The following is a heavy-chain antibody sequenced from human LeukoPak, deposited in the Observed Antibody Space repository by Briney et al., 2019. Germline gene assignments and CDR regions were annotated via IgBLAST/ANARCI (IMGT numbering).Heavy chain of an antibody. V-gene: IGHV1-46*01. D-gene: IGHD6-13*01. CDR3: ARGGSSWESDY. CDR2: INPSGGST. J-gene: IGHJ4*02. Sequence: ASVRVSYKASGYTFTNYCVHWVRQGPGQGREGMGIINPSGGSTSYAQKFQGRVTMTRDTSTSTVYMELSSLRSEDTAVYYCARGGSSWESDYWGQGTLVTVSS. CDR1: GYTFTNYC.